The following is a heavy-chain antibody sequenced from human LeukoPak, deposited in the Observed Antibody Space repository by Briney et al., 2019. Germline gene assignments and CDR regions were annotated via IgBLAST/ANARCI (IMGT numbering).Heavy chain of an antibody. D-gene: IGHD4-23*01. CDR1: GFTFSSYG. Sequence: GRSLRLSCAASGFTFSSYGMHWVRQAPGKGLEWVAVISYDGSNKYYADSVKGRFTISRDNSKNTLYLQMNSLRAEDTAVYYCAKATGVDYYYYYGMDVWGQGTTATVSS. V-gene: IGHV3-30*18. CDR2: ISYDGSNK. J-gene: IGHJ6*02. CDR3: AKATGVDYYYYYGMDV.